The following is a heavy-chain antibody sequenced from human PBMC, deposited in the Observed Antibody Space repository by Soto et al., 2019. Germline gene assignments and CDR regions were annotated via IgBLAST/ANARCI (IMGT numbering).Heavy chain of an antibody. CDR2: INHSGST. CDR3: ARGGVKYYDILTGYYTPNYYYYYMDV. D-gene: IGHD3-9*01. V-gene: IGHV4-34*01. J-gene: IGHJ6*03. Sequence: SETLSLTCAVYGGSFSGYYWSWIRQPPGKGLEWIGEINHSGSTNYNPSLKSRVTISVDTSKNQFSLKLSSVTAADTAVYYCARGGVKYYDILTGYYTPNYYYYYMDVWGKGTTVTVSS. CDR1: GGSFSGYY.